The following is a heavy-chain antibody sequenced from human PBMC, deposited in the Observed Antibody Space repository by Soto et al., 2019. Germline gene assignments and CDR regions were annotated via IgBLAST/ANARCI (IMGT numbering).Heavy chain of an antibody. J-gene: IGHJ4*02. CDR1: GGSVSSHY. V-gene: IGHV4-59*02. D-gene: IGHD2-15*01. CDR2: IHYSGST. CDR3: ARDREWSGGTCYTYFDH. Sequence: GTLTLTCTVSGGSVSSHYWSWIRQPPGKGLEYIAYIHYSGSTNYNPSLSSRVTISVDTSKNQFSLKLSSVTAADTAVYYCARDREWSGGTCYTYFDHWGQLTLVTVS.